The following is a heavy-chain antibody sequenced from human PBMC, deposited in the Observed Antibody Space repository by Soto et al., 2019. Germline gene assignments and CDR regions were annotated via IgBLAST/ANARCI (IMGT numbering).Heavy chain of an antibody. CDR2: IYYSGTT. Sequence: SETLSLTCTVSSGSISPYYWSWIRQPPGKGLEWIGYIYYSGTTTYNPSLKSRVTISVDTSRNQFSLKLSSVTPADTAVYYCARAYCGGDCYRYYYYAMDVWGQGTTVT. V-gene: IGHV4-59*01. CDR1: SGSISPYY. J-gene: IGHJ6*02. D-gene: IGHD2-21*02. CDR3: ARAYCGGDCYRYYYYAMDV.